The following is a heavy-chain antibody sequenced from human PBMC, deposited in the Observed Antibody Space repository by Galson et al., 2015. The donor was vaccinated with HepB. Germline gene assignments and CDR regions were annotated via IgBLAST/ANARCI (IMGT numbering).Heavy chain of an antibody. J-gene: IGHJ5*02. CDR3: TTDVYYSTYWSWLDP. CDR2: IKSKTDGETT. Sequence: SLRLSCAASGFTFNNARMTWVRQAPGTGLEWVGRIKSKTDGETTDYDAPVKGRFTISRDDSKNRLYLQMNSLKTEDTAVYYCTTDVYYSTYWSWLDPWGQGTLVTVSS. V-gene: IGHV3-15*01. CDR1: GFTFNNAR. D-gene: IGHD2-8*02.